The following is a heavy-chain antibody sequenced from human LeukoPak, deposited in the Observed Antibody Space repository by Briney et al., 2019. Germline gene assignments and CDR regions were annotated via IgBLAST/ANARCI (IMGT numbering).Heavy chain of an antibody. CDR1: GFTFSSYS. CDR2: ISSSSGYI. J-gene: IGHJ6*03. V-gene: IGHV3-21*01. Sequence: GGSLRLSCAASGFTFSSYSMNWVRQAPGKGLEWVSSISSSSGYIYYADSVKGRFTISRDNAKNSLYLQMNSLRAEDTAVYYCARDGVGDPDYYYMDVWGKGTTVTVSS. CDR3: ARDGVGDPDYYYMDV. D-gene: IGHD2-8*01.